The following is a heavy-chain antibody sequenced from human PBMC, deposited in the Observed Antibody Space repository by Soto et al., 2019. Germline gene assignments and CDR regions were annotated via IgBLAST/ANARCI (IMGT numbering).Heavy chain of an antibody. CDR1: GGSISSGDYY. V-gene: IGHV4-30-4*01. D-gene: IGHD5-12*01. CDR3: ASGYSGYEPQTPDYYYYYGMDV. Sequence: QVQLQESGPGLVKPSQTLSLTCTVSGGSISSGDYYWSWIRQPPGKGLEWIGYIYYSGSTYYNPSLKSRVTISVDTSKNQCSLKLSSVTAADTAVYYCASGYSGYEPQTPDYYYYYGMDVWGQGTTVTVSS. J-gene: IGHJ6*02. CDR2: IYYSGST.